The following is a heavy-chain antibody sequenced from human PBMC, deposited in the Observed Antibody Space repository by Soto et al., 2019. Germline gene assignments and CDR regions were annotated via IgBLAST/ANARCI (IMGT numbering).Heavy chain of an antibody. Sequence: SETLSLTCAVSGGSISSSNWWSWVRQPPGKGLEWIGEIYHSGSTNYNPSLKSRVTISVDTSKNQFSLKLSSVTAADTAVYYCARAGLGYSGYDSCFDYWGQGTLVTVSS. CDR2: IYHSGST. J-gene: IGHJ4*02. D-gene: IGHD5-12*01. CDR3: ARAGLGYSGYDSCFDY. CDR1: GGSISSSNW. V-gene: IGHV4-4*02.